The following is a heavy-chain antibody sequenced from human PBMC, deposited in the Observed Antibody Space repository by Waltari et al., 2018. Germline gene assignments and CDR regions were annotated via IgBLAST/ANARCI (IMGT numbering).Heavy chain of an antibody. CDR1: GGTFSSYA. CDR3: ARDHDPHEYSGLGAFDI. Sequence: QVQLVQSGAEVKKPGSSVKVSCKASGGTFSSYAISWVRQAPGQGLEWMGRIIPIFGTANYAQKFQGRVTITADKSTSTAYMELSSLRSEDTAVYYCARDHDPHEYSGLGAFDIWGQGTMVTVSS. D-gene: IGHD6-6*01. J-gene: IGHJ3*02. V-gene: IGHV1-69*08. CDR2: IIPIFGTA.